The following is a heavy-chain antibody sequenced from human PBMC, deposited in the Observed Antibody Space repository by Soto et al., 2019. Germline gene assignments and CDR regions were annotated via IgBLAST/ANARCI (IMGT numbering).Heavy chain of an antibody. Sequence: ASVKVSCQAAGYAFTSYGISWGRQAPGQGLEWMGWISAYNGNTNYAQKLQERVTITRDMSTSTAYMELSSLRSEDTAVYYCAAEGRDERIFDYWGQGTLVTVSS. D-gene: IGHD3-10*01. CDR3: AAEGRDERIFDY. CDR2: ISAYNGNT. J-gene: IGHJ4*02. V-gene: IGHV1-18*01. CDR1: GYAFTSYG.